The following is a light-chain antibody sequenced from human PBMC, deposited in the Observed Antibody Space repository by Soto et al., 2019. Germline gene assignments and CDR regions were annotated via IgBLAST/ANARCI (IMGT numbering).Light chain of an antibody. J-gene: IGKJ1*01. CDR1: QTINNN. CDR3: QQYSKWPWT. V-gene: IGKV3-15*01. CDR2: GAS. Sequence: DIMMTQSPATLSMSPGDRATLSCRANQTINNNLAWNQQKPGQAPRLLLYGASTRATGIPDRFIGSGSGTEFTLTISSLQSEDFAVYYGQQYSKWPWTFGQGTRVEIK.